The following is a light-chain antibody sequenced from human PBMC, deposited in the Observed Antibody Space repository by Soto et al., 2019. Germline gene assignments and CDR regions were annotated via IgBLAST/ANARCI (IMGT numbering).Light chain of an antibody. Sequence: DIVMTQSPLSLPVTPGEPASISCRSSQSLLHSNGYNYLDWYLQKPGQSPQLLIYFGSHRASGVPDRFSGSASGTDFTLKITRGEAVDFGVYYCMQALQTPWTFGQGTKVEIK. CDR3: MQALQTPWT. CDR2: FGS. J-gene: IGKJ1*01. V-gene: IGKV2-28*01. CDR1: QSLLHSNGYNY.